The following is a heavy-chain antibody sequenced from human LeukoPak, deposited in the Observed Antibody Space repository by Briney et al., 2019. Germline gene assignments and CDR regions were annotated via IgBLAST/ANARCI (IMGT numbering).Heavy chain of an antibody. CDR3: VKGGWYFEY. V-gene: IGHV3-7*05. Sequence: GGSLRLSCATSGFNFSDSRMTWIRQAPGKGLEWVANVNRDGTEKKFLASVEGRFTIPRDNAKKSLDLQMKSLSPQDTAVYFCVKGGWYFEYWGQGILVTVSP. CDR1: GFNFSDSR. CDR2: VNRDGTEK. D-gene: IGHD2-15*01. J-gene: IGHJ4*02.